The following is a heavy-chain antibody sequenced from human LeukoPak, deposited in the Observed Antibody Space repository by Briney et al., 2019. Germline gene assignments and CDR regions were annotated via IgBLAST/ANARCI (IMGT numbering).Heavy chain of an antibody. Sequence: GGSQRLSCAASGFTFSDYYMSWIRQAPGKGLEWVSYISSSSAYTDYADSVKGRFSISRDNAKNSLYLQMNSLRAEDTAVYYCAREGGLRLTTRYFDYWGQGTLVTVSS. CDR1: GFTFSDYY. V-gene: IGHV3-11*06. D-gene: IGHD4-17*01. CDR2: ISSSSAYT. CDR3: AREGGLRLTTRYFDY. J-gene: IGHJ4*02.